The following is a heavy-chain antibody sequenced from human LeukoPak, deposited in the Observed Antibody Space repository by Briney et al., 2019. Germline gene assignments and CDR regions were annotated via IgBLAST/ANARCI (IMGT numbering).Heavy chain of an antibody. J-gene: IGHJ4*02. CDR1: GGSISSSTYY. D-gene: IGHD5-18*01. CDR3: ARLPPNTAMVDY. Sequence: SETLSLTCTVSGGSISSSTYYWGWIRQPPGKRLEWIGSISYSGTTYYKPSLKSRVTISVDTSKNQFSLKLTSVTAADTAFYYCARLPPNTAMVDYWGQGTLVPVSS. CDR2: ISYSGTT. V-gene: IGHV4-39*01.